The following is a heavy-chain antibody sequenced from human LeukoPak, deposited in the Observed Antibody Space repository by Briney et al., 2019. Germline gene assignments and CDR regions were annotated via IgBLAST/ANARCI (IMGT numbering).Heavy chain of an antibody. D-gene: IGHD3-10*01. CDR2: ISSSSSYI. Sequence: PGGSLRLSCTASGITLSSYSMNWVRQAPGKGLEWVSSISSSSSYIYYGDSVKGRFTISRDNAKNSLYLQMNGLRAEDTAVYYCARGITVRGVYPDYWGQGTLVTVSS. J-gene: IGHJ4*02. V-gene: IGHV3-21*01. CDR3: ARGITVRGVYPDY. CDR1: GITLSSYS.